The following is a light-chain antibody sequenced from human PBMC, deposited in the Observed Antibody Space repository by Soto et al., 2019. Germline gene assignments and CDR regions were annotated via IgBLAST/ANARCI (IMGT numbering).Light chain of an antibody. Sequence: EIGMTQSPATLSVSPGDRATLSCRASQSVSSNLAWYQQKPGQAPRLLIYGASTRATGIPARFSGSGSGTEFTITISSLQSEDFAVYYCQQYTSRPLTFGGGTKVEI. CDR3: QQYTSRPLT. CDR2: GAS. V-gene: IGKV3-15*01. CDR1: QSVSSN. J-gene: IGKJ4*01.